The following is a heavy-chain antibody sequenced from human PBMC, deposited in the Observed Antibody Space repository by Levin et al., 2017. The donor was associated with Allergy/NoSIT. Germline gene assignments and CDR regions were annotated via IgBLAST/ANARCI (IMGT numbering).Heavy chain of an antibody. CDR3: AREFRDNWSTDNHDAFDV. D-gene: IGHD3-3*01. CDR2: INRDGGVT. CDR1: EFTFSNYW. Sequence: GGSLRLSCAASEFTFSNYWMHWVRQAPGKGLVWVSRINRDGGVTSYADSVMGRFTISRDDAKNTLYLQMNSLRAEDTAVYYCAREFRDNWSTDNHDAFDVWGQGTMVTVSS. V-gene: IGHV3-74*01. J-gene: IGHJ3*01.